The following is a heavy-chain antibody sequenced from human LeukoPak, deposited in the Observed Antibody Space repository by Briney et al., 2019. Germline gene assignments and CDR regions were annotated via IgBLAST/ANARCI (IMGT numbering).Heavy chain of an antibody. J-gene: IGHJ4*02. CDR3: ARVRNVAAAVLFDY. CDR1: GFTFSSYE. D-gene: IGHD6-13*01. Sequence: GGSLRLSCAASGFTFSSYEMNWVRQAPGKGLEWVSYIRSSGSTIYYADSVKGRFTISRDNAKNSLYLQMNSLRAEDTAVYYCARVRNVAAAVLFDYWGQGTLVTVSS. CDR2: IRSSGSTI. V-gene: IGHV3-48*03.